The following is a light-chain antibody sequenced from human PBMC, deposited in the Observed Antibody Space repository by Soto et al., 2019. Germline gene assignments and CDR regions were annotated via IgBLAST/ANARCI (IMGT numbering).Light chain of an antibody. CDR2: RTS. Sequence: IKVTKSRVTPALSRRKRSTLSCMICQSVSSSYLAWYQQKPGQAPRLLIYRTSNRATGIPDRFSGSGSGTDFTLTISSLQPDDFAPYYCQHYNIYSTPFGEGTKVDIK. CDR1: QSVSSSY. V-gene: IGKV3-20*01. CDR3: QHYNIYSTP. J-gene: IGKJ1*01.